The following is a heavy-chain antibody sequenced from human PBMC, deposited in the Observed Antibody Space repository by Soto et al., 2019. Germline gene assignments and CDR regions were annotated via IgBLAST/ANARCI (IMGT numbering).Heavy chain of an antibody. J-gene: IGHJ4*02. D-gene: IGHD4-17*01. V-gene: IGHV3-33*01. CDR1: GFTFSSYG. CDR2: IWYDGSNK. Sequence: QVQLVESGGGVVQPGRSLRLSCAASGFTFSSYGMHWVRQAPGKGLEWVAVIWYDGSNKYYADSVKGRFTISRDNSKNTLYLQINSLRAEDTAVYYCARAGDSLPSYFDYWGQGTLVTVSS. CDR3: ARAGDSLPSYFDY.